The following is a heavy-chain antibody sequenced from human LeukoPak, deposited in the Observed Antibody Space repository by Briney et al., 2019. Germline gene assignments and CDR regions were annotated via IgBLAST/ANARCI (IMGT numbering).Heavy chain of an antibody. D-gene: IGHD1-26*01. CDR1: GFIFSDHH. J-gene: IGHJ4*02. CDR3: TRASLSGSYFFY. V-gene: IGHV3-72*01. Sequence: GGSLRLSCAASGFIFSDHHMDWVRQTPGKGLEWVGRSRNKANSYTTEYAASVKGRFIVSRDDSKNSLFLQMNSLKTDDTAVYFCTRASLSGSYFFYWGQGALVTVSS. CDR2: SRNKANSYTT.